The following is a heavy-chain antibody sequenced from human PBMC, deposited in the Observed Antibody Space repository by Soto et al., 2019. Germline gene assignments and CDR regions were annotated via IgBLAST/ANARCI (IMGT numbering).Heavy chain of an antibody. V-gene: IGHV4-59*01. J-gene: IGHJ4*02. CDR1: GGSISSYY. D-gene: IGHD2-8*01. Sequence: QVQLQESGPGLVKPSETLSLTCTVSGGSISSYYWSWIQQPPGKGLEWIGYIYYSGSTNYNPSLKSRVTISVDTSKNQFSLKLSSVTAADTAVYYCARTYCTNGVCHYFDYWGQGTLVTVSS. CDR2: IYYSGST. CDR3: ARTYCTNGVCHYFDY.